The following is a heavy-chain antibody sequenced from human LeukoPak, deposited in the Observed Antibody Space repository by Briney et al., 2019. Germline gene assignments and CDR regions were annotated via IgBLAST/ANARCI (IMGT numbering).Heavy chain of an antibody. CDR3: ARDTGYSSSFDY. Sequence: SETLSPTCAVYGGSFSGYYWSWIRQPPGKGLEWIGEINHSGSTNYNPSLKSRVTISVDTSKNQFSLKLSSVTAADTAVYYCARDTGYSSSFDYWGQGTLVTVSS. CDR2: INHSGST. D-gene: IGHD6-13*01. V-gene: IGHV4-34*01. J-gene: IGHJ4*02. CDR1: GGSFSGYY.